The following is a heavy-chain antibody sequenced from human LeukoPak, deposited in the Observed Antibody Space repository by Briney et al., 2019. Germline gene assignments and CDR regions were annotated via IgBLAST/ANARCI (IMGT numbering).Heavy chain of an antibody. CDR1: GFTFDDYG. CDR3: AKDRGEGSYDSSGYYHDVDAFDI. J-gene: IGHJ3*02. V-gene: IGHV3-20*04. Sequence: TGGSLRLSCAASGFTFDDYGMSWVRQAPGKGLEWVSGINWNGGSTGYADSVKGRFTISRDNAKNSLYLQMNSLRAEDTAVYYCAKDRGEGSYDSSGYYHDVDAFDIWGQGTMVTVSS. CDR2: INWNGGST. D-gene: IGHD3-22*01.